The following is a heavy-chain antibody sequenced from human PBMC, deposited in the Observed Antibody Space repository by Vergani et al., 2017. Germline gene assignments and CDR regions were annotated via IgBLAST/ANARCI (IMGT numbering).Heavy chain of an antibody. J-gene: IGHJ4*02. CDR1: GYSFTSYW. D-gene: IGHD3-16*02. CDR2: IYPGDSDT. V-gene: IGHV5-51*03. CDR3: ARGGDLRLGELSKVGYFDY. Sequence: EVQLVQSGAEVKKPGESLKISCKGSGYSFTSYWIGWVRQMPGKGLEWMGIIYPGDSDTRYSPSFQGQVTISADKSISTAYLQWSSLKASDTAMYYCARGGDLRLGELSKVGYFDYWGQGTLVTVSS.